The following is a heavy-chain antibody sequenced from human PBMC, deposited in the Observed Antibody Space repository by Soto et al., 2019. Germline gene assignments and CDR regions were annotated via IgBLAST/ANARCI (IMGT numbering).Heavy chain of an antibody. CDR2: ISSGSDTM. Sequence: GGSLRLSCAASGFSFSTYEMNWVRQAPGKGLEWVAYISSGSDTMHYADSVRGRFTVSRDNAKNSLYLQMNSRRVEDTALYYCARDRAAGGYWGQGTLVTVSS. J-gene: IGHJ4*02. CDR1: GFSFSTYE. V-gene: IGHV3-48*03. D-gene: IGHD6-13*01. CDR3: ARDRAAGGY.